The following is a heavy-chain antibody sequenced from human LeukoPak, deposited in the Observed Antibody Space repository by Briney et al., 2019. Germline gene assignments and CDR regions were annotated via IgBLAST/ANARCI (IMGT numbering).Heavy chain of an antibody. Sequence: PGGSLRLSCAASGFTFSSYEMNWVRQAPGKGLEWVSYISSSGSTIYYADSVKGRFTISRDNAKNSLYLQMNSLRVEDTAVYYCARVEGATNAWGQGTLVTVSS. J-gene: IGHJ5*02. V-gene: IGHV3-48*03. CDR3: ARVEGATNA. D-gene: IGHD1-26*01. CDR1: GFTFSSYE. CDR2: ISSSGSTI.